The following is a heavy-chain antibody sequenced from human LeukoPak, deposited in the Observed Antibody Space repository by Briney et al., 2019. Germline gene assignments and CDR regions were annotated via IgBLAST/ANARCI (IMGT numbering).Heavy chain of an antibody. J-gene: IGHJ5*02. CDR1: GFTFSSYS. CDR2: IRSSSSYI. Sequence: GGSLRLSCAASGFTFSSYSMNWVRQAPGKGLEWVSSIRSSSSYIYYGDSVKGRFTISRDHAKNSLSLQMNSLRAEDTAVYSCARALAADHWFDPWGQGTLVTVSS. V-gene: IGHV3-21*01. D-gene: IGHD6-13*01. CDR3: ARALAADHWFDP.